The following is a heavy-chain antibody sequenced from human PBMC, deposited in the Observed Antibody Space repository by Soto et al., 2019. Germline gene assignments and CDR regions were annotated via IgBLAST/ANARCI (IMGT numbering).Heavy chain of an antibody. CDR3: AKDHESGWGGYCDS. Sequence: EVQLLDSGGGLVQPGGSLRLSCAASGFTFSTYAMSWVRQAPGKGLEWVSAISGSGGSTYYADSVKGRFTISRDNSKNTLDLQMNSLGAEDTAVYYGAKDHESGWGGYCDSWGQGILVTVSS. CDR2: ISGSGGST. V-gene: IGHV3-23*01. CDR1: GFTFSTYA. J-gene: IGHJ4*02. D-gene: IGHD6-19*01.